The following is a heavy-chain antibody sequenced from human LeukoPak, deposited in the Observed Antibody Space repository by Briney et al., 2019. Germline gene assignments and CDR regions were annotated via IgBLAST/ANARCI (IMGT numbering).Heavy chain of an antibody. V-gene: IGHV3-23*01. J-gene: IGHJ4*02. D-gene: IGHD6-19*01. CDR1: GFTFSSYA. CDR3: AKGRIAVAVNNDPFDY. Sequence: GGSLRLSCAATGFTFSSYAMSWVRQAPGKGLEWVSGISGSGGSTYYADSVKGRFTISRDYSKNTLYLQMNSLRAEDTAVYYCAKGRIAVAVNNDPFDYWGQGTLVTVSS. CDR2: ISGSGGST.